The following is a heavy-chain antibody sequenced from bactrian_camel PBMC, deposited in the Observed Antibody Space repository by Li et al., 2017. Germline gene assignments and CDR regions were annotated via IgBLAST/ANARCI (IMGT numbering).Heavy chain of an antibody. D-gene: IGHD4*01. V-gene: IGHV3S55*01. CDR2: ISSAGSA. CDR3: AASNSYSVGSAIRYINY. CDR1: YTYDGGD. J-gene: IGHJ4*01. Sequence: QLVESGGGSVQAGGSLRLSCGYTYDGGDMAWFRQAPGMDREGVAAISSAGSADYADSVKGRFTIVEDHGNNTLYLQMNSLKPDDTATYYCAASNSYSVGSAIRYINYWGQGTQVTVS.